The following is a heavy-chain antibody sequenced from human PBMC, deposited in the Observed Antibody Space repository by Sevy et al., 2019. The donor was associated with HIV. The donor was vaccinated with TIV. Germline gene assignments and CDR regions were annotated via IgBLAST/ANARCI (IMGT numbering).Heavy chain of an antibody. D-gene: IGHD3-16*01. Sequence: ASVKVSCKTSGYTFTTQVINWVRQAPGQGLEWMGWINTKTGNPTYAQGFTGRIVFSMDTSVNTAYLQINNLKTADTAVYYCARSPYAESREDMRGFAYWGQGTLVTVSS. CDR1: GYTFTTQV. CDR2: INTKTGNP. J-gene: IGHJ4*02. CDR3: ARSPYAESREDMRGFAY. V-gene: IGHV7-4-1*02.